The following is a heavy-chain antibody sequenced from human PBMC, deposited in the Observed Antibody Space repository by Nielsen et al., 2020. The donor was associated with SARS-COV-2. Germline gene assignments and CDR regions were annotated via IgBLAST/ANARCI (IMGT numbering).Heavy chain of an antibody. CDR2: INPNSGGT. CDR1: GYTFTGYY. Sequence: ASVKASCKASGYTFTGYYMHWVRQAPGQGLEWMGRINPNSGGTNYAQKFQGRVTMTRDTSISTAYMELSRLRSDDTAVYYCARGTIELWFGDTCGAFDIWGQGTMVTVSS. D-gene: IGHD3-10*01. V-gene: IGHV1-2*06. CDR3: ARGTIELWFGDTCGAFDI. J-gene: IGHJ3*02.